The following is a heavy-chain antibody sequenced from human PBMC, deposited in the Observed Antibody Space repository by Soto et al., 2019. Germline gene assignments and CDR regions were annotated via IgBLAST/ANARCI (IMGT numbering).Heavy chain of an antibody. CDR2: INHSGST. CDR1: GGSFSGYY. D-gene: IGHD2-8*01. Sequence: SETLSLTCAVYGGSFSGYYWSWIRQPPGKGLEWIGEINHSGSTNYNPSLKSRVTISVDTSKNQFSLKLSSVTAADTAVYYCARKYCTNGVCPGAFDYWGQGTLGTCSS. V-gene: IGHV4-34*01. CDR3: ARKYCTNGVCPGAFDY. J-gene: IGHJ4*02.